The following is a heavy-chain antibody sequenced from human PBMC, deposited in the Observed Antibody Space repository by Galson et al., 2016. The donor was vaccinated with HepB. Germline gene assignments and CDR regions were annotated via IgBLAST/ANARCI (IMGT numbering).Heavy chain of an antibody. CDR3: TTGNLNQWFDP. CDR2: INTATGIP. V-gene: IGHV7-4-1*02. J-gene: IGHJ5*02. CDR1: GYTFNNYA. Sequence: SGYTFNNYAINWVRQAPGQGLEYMGWINTATGIPTYVQAFTGRFVFSVNTSISTAFLQISGLRADDTAVYYCTTGNLNQWFDPWGQGTLVTVSS. D-gene: IGHD1-1*01.